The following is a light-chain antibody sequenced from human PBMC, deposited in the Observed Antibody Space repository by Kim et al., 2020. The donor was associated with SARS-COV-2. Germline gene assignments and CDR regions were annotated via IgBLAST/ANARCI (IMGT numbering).Light chain of an antibody. CDR2: DVS. J-gene: IGLJ2*01. CDR1: HTDIGAYNY. Sequence: PGPSVTISCTGTHTDIGAYNYVAWYQQRQGQAPGLLISDVSNRPSGVSNRFSGSNSGNTASLAISGLQTEDEAHYYCSSYTSGSTLFGGGTQLTVL. V-gene: IGLV2-14*03. CDR3: SSYTSGSTL.